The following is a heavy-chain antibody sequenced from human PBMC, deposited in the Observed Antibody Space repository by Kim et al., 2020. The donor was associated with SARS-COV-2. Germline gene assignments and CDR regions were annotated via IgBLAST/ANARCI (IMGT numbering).Heavy chain of an antibody. CDR3: ARAVGWYCSSTSCRLGYFDY. D-gene: IGHD2-2*01. J-gene: IGHJ4*02. CDR1: GGSISSSSYY. Sequence: SETLSLTCTVSGGSISSSSYYWGWIRQPPGKGLEWIGSIYYSGSTYYNPSLKSRVTISVDTSKNQFSLKLSSVTAADTAGYYCARAVGWYCSSTSCRLGYFDYWGQGTLVTVSA. CDR2: IYYSGST. V-gene: IGHV4-39*07.